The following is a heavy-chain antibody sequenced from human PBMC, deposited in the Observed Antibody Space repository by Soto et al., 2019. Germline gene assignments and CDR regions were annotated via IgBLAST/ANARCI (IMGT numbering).Heavy chain of an antibody. CDR2: IYYSGST. Sequence: PSETLSLTCTVSGGSTSSGGFYWSWIRQHPGKGLEWIGYIYYSGSTNYNPSLKSRVTISVDTSKNQFSLKLSSVTAADTAVYYCARSESYDTNWFDPWGQGTLVTVSS. CDR3: ARSESYDTNWFDP. D-gene: IGHD5-12*01. CDR1: GGSTSSGGFY. V-gene: IGHV4-61*08. J-gene: IGHJ5*02.